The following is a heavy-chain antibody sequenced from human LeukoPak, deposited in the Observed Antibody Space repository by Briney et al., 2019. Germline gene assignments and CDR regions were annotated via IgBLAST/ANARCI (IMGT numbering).Heavy chain of an antibody. V-gene: IGHV3-11*01. CDR3: VAGVALDY. CDR1: GLNFSVYY. D-gene: IGHD3-3*01. J-gene: IGHJ4*02. Sequence: PGGPLRLSCTASGLNFSVYYMTWIRQAPGDGLGAPGNGLEWLSHISKTGTSIYYADSVRGRFTISRDNAKNSLYLHMNSLRAEDTAVYYCVAGVALDYWGQGALVTVSS. CDR2: ISKTGTSI.